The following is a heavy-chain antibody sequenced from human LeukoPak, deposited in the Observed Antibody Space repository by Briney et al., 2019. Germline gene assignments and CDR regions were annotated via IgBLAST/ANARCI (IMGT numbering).Heavy chain of an antibody. J-gene: IGHJ4*02. CDR1: GFTFSTYS. CDR3: ARQQRELLYYFDY. D-gene: IGHD1-26*01. V-gene: IGHV3-21*01. CDR2: ISSSTYI. Sequence: PGGSLRLSCAASGFTFSTYSMNWVRQAPGKGLEWVSSISSSTYIYYADSVKGRFTISRDNAKNSLYLQMNSLRAEDTAVYYCARQQRELLYYFDYWGQGTLVTVSS.